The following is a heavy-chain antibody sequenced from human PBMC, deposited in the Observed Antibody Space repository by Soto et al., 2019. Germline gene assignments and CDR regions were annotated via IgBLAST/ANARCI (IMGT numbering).Heavy chain of an antibody. D-gene: IGHD6-25*01. CDR2: IIPILGTP. Sequence: SVKVSCKASGGDFRNSILNWVRQAPGQGLEWMGGIIPILGTPTYAHNLQGRVTITADASTNTVYMEMSSLRSEDTAFFYFARAATSNSGSNSPHAWGQGTLV. CDR1: GGDFRNSI. J-gene: IGHJ1*01. CDR3: ARAATSNSGSNSPHA. V-gene: IGHV1-69*13.